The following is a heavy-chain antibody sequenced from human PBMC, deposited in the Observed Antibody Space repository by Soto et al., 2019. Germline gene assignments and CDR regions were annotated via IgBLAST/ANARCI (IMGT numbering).Heavy chain of an antibody. V-gene: IGHV3-7*01. CDR1: GFTFSSYW. Sequence: GGSLRLSCAASGFTFSSYWMSWVRQAPGKGLEWVANIKQDGSEKYYVDSVKGRFTISRDNAKNSLYLQMNSLRAEDTAVYYCARGKGGSTFDAFDIWGQGTMVTVSS. CDR2: IKQDGSEK. CDR3: ARGKGGSTFDAFDI. J-gene: IGHJ3*02.